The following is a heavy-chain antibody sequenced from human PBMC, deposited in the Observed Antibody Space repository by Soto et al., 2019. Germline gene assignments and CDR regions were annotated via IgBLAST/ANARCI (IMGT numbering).Heavy chain of an antibody. CDR3: ARAIVVVVAATRENDAFDI. D-gene: IGHD2-15*01. CDR2: INHSGST. V-gene: IGHV4-34*01. CDR1: GGSFSGYY. Sequence: QVQLQQWGAGLLKPSETLSLTCAVYGGSFSGYYWSWIRQPPGKGLEWIGEINHSGSTNYNPSLKSRVTISVDTSENQFSLKLSSVTAADTAVYYCARAIVVVVAATRENDAFDIWGQGTMVTVSS. J-gene: IGHJ3*02.